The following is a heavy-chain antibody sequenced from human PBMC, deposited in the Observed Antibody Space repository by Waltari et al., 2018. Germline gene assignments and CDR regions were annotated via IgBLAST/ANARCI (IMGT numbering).Heavy chain of an antibody. J-gene: IGHJ4*02. Sequence: QVQLVQSGSELKKPGASVKVSCKASGYTFPAHAMNWGRPAPGQGLQFLGWINTNTQNPFYARGFAGRFVFSLDTSISTAYMDITSLKTEDTAVYYCARELLGGGAFDSWGQGTLVSVSS. V-gene: IGHV7-4-1*02. CDR3: ARELLGGGAFDS. CDR2: INTNTQNP. D-gene: IGHD3-16*01. CDR1: GYTFPAHA.